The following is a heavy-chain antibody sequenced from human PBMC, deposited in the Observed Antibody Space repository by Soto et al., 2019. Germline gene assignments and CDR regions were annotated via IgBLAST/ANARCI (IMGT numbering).Heavy chain of an antibody. CDR1: GLSLSNGIMG. D-gene: IGHD1-26*01. V-gene: IGHV2-26*01. J-gene: IGHJ4*02. Sequence: GPTLVHATDTLTLTCTLSGLSLSNGIMGVSWIRQPPGKALEWLAHIFSNDDKSYSTSLRRRLTISKDTSRSQVVLTMTNMDPMDSATDPVGATVIPIAWGQGTLVTVSS. CDR2: IFSNDDK. CDR3: GATVIPIA.